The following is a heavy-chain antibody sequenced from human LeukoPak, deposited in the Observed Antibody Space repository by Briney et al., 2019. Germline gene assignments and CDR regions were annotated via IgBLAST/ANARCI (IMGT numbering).Heavy chain of an antibody. CDR3: ASAMISSGYYFDY. Sequence: GESLKISCRGSGYSFTNYWIGWVRQMPGKGLEWMGIIYPGDSDTRYSPSFQGQVTISADKSISTAYLQWSSLKASDTAMYYCASAMISSGYYFDYWGQGTLVTVSS. CDR1: GYSFTNYW. CDR2: IYPGDSDT. J-gene: IGHJ4*02. V-gene: IGHV5-51*01. D-gene: IGHD3-22*01.